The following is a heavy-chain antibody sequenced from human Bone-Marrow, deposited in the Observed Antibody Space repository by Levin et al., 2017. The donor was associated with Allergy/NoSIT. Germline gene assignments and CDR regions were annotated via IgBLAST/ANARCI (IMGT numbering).Heavy chain of an antibody. Sequence: GSLRLSCTVSGGSISSSSYYWGWIRQPPGKGLEWIGSIYYSGSTYYNPSLKSRVTISVDTSKNQFSLKLSSVTAADTAVYYCARPDSSGLTSDWDAFDSWGQGTMVTVSS. CDR2: IYYSGST. J-gene: IGHJ3*02. V-gene: IGHV4-39*01. D-gene: IGHD3-22*01. CDR1: GGSISSSSYY. CDR3: ARPDSSGLTSDWDAFDS.